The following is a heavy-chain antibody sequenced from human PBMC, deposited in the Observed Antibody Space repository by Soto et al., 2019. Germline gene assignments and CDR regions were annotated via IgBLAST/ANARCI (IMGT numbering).Heavy chain of an antibody. J-gene: IGHJ4*02. CDR1: GYSFTSLD. CDR2: MQPSSGRT. Sequence: QVQLVQSGAEVREPGAAVKVSCKASGYSFTSLDINWVRQTTGQGLEWMGWMQPSSGRTGYAQKFQGRVPMTRDTSINTAYMELSSLTSDDTAFYDCARGVTAGVDYWGQGTLVTVSS. D-gene: IGHD1-26*01. CDR3: ARGVTAGVDY. V-gene: IGHV1-8*01.